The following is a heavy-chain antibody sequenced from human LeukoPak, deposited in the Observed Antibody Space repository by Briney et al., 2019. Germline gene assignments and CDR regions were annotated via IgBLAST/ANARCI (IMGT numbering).Heavy chain of an antibody. J-gene: IGHJ4*02. CDR2: ISGSGGST. D-gene: IGHD5-18*01. Sequence: GGSLRLSCAASGFTFSSYGMSWVRQAPGKGLEWVSAISGSGGSTYYADSVKGRFTISRDNSKNTLYLQMNTLRAEDTAVYYCARHLSGVTGYTYGRGIDYWGQGTLVTVSS. CDR3: ARHLSGVTGYTYGRGIDY. CDR1: GFTFSSYG. V-gene: IGHV3-23*01.